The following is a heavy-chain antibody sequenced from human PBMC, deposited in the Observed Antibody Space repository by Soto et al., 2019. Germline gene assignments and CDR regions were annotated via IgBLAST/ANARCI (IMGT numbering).Heavy chain of an antibody. V-gene: IGHV3-23*01. CDR2: ITFNAGST. J-gene: IGHJ3*02. CDR3: AKMPTSGWYFPFSGGFEI. D-gene: IGHD6-19*01. Sequence: EGQLLESGGGLVQPGGSLRLSCVASEFTFKNFAMSWVRQAPGKGLEWVSSITFNAGSTFYAGSVKGRFTISRDNSNNTLYLEMNNLRAEDTAVYFCAKMPTSGWYFPFSGGFEIWGQGTLVTVSS. CDR1: EFTFKNFA.